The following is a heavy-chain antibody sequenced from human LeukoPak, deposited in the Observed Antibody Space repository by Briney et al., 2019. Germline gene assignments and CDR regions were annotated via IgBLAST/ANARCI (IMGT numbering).Heavy chain of an antibody. CDR2: IYSGGNT. J-gene: IGHJ4*02. D-gene: IGHD1-26*01. V-gene: IGHV3-66*01. CDR1: GFXVSTNY. CDR3: ARDRPDRGATEYFDY. Sequence: PGGSLKISCAASGFXVSTNYISWVRQAPGKGLEWVSVIYSGGNTYYADSVKDRFTISRDNSKNTLYLQMNSLRVEDTAVYYCARDRPDRGATEYFDYWGQGTLVTVSS.